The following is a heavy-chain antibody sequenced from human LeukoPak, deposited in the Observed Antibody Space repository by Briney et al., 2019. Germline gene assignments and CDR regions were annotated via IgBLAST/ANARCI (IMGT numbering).Heavy chain of an antibody. J-gene: IGHJ4*02. CDR3: ARGVIAAAALDYFDY. CDR2: INPSGGST. V-gene: IGHV1-46*01. Sequence: ASVKVSCKASGYTFTSYYMHWVRQAPGQGLEWMGIINPSGGSTSYAQKFQGRVTMTRDTSTSTVYMELSSLRSEDTAVYYCARGVIAAAALDYFDYWGQGTLVTVSS. CDR1: GYTFTSYY. D-gene: IGHD6-13*01.